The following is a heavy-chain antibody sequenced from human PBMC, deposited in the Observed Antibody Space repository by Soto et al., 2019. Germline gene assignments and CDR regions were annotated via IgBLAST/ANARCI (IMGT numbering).Heavy chain of an antibody. D-gene: IGHD4-17*01. CDR3: ARDRDGDYVFDY. Sequence: SETLSLTCTVSGGSIISGDYYWSWIRQPPGKGLEWIGYIYYSGSTYYNPSLKSRVTISVDTSKNQFSLKLSSVTAADTAVYYCARDRDGDYVFDYWGQGTLVTVSS. CDR1: GGSIISGDYY. CDR2: IYYSGST. V-gene: IGHV4-30-4*01. J-gene: IGHJ4*02.